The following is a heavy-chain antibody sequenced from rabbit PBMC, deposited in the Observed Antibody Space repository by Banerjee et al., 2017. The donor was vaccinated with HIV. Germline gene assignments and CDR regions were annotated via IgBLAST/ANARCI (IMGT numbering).Heavy chain of an antibody. V-gene: IGHV1S45*01. CDR2: IYGDSSAST. Sequence: QEQLEESGGDLVKPEGSLTLTCTASGFSLSSSYWICWVRQAPGKGLEWIGCIYGDSSASTYYASWVNGRFTISKTSSTTVTLQMSGLTAADTATYFCARDLAGVTGWNFNLWGQGTLVTVS. J-gene: IGHJ4*01. D-gene: IGHD4-1*01. CDR3: ARDLAGVTGWNFNL. CDR1: GFSLSSSYW.